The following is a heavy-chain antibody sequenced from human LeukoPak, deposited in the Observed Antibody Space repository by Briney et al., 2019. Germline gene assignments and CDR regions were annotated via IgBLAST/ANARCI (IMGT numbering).Heavy chain of an antibody. V-gene: IGHV3-30*18. CDR3: AKEQATGEIDY. CDR1: GFTFSNYG. J-gene: IGHJ4*02. D-gene: IGHD6-13*01. CDR2: ITYDGSNQ. Sequence: PGGSLRLSCAASGFTFSNYGMHWVRQAPGKGLEWVAVITYDGSNQYYVDSVKGRFTISRDNSKDTLYLQMDSLRAEDTAVFYCAKEQATGEIDYWGQGTLVTVSS.